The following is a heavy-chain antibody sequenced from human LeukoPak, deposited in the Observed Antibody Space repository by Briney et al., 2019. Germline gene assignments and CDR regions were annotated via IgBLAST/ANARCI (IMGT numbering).Heavy chain of an antibody. CDR3: ASPDRITMMEH. Sequence: GRSLRLSCAASGFTFSSYAMHWVRQAPGKGLEWVAVISYDGSNKYYADSVKGRFTISRDNSKNTLYLQMNSLRAEDTAVYYCASPDRITMMEHWGQGTLVTVSS. J-gene: IGHJ1*01. D-gene: IGHD3-22*01. CDR2: ISYDGSNK. CDR1: GFTFSSYA. V-gene: IGHV3-30-3*01.